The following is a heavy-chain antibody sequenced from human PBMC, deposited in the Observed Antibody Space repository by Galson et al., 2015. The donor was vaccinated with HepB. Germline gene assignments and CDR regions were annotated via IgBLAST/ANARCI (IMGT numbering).Heavy chain of an antibody. V-gene: IGHV3-48*01. J-gene: IGHJ6*03. Sequence: SLRLSCAASGFTFSSYSMNWVRQAPGKGLEWVSYISSSSSTIYYADSVKGRFTISRDNAKNSLYLQMNSLRAEDTAVYYCARVGDDTENYYYMDVGGKGATVTVSS. CDR2: ISSSSSTI. D-gene: IGHD2-21*01. CDR3: ARVGDDTENYYYMDV. CDR1: GFTFSSYS.